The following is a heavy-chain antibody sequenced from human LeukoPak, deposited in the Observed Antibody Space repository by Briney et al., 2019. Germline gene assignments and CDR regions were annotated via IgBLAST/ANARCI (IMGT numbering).Heavy chain of an antibody. CDR1: GGSISSYY. V-gene: IGHV4-59*01. Sequence: PSETLSLTCTVSGGSISSYYWSWIRQPPGKGLEWIGYIYYSGSTNYTPSLTSRITISVDTSRNQFSLKLNSVTAADTAVYYCARSGRGSSAGFDYWGQGTLVTVSS. J-gene: IGHJ4*02. CDR2: IYYSGST. CDR3: ARSGRGSSAGFDY. D-gene: IGHD3-10*01.